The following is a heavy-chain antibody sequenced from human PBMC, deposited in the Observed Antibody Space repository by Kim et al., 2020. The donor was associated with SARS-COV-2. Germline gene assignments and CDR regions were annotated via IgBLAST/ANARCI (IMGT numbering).Heavy chain of an antibody. Sequence: RQNRVTISVGTSKNQFSLKLSSVTAADTAVYYCARGRRGNGYPGYWYFDLWGRGTLVTVSS. CDR3: ARGRRGNGYPGYWYFDL. D-gene: IGHD5-12*01. J-gene: IGHJ2*01. V-gene: IGHV4-59*09.